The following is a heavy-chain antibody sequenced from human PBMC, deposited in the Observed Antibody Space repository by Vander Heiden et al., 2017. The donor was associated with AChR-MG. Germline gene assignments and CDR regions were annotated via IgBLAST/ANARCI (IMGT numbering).Heavy chain of an antibody. CDR1: GASFSDYS. D-gene: IGHD4-17*01. CDR3: ARGRTVFDY. CDR2: INHSGGT. Sequence: QVQLQQWGAGLFKPSETLSLTCTAYGASFSDYSWTWIRQPPGKGLEWIGEINHSGGTNYNPSLKSRITVLIDTSKNQFSLKLRSVTAADTAIYFCARGRTVFDYWDQGTLVTVSS. V-gene: IGHV4-34*01. J-gene: IGHJ4*02.